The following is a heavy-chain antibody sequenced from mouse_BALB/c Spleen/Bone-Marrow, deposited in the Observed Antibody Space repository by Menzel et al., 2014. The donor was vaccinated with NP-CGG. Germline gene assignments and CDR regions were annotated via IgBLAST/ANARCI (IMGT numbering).Heavy chain of an antibody. D-gene: IGHD1-2*01. V-gene: IGHV1-39*01. Sequence: VHVKQSGPELEKPAVSVKISCKASGYSFTGYNMNWVKQSNGKSLEWIGNIDPSYGGTSYNQKFKGKTTLTEDKSSRTTNIQLKSLTSEDSAVYYCASMDYYGLWGQGTLITVSA. CDR1: GYSFTGYN. CDR2: IDPSYGGT. J-gene: IGHJ3*01. CDR3: ASMDYYGL.